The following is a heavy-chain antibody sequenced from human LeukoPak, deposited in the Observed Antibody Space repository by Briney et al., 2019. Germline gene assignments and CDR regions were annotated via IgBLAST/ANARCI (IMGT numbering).Heavy chain of an antibody. CDR3: ARDTRRDFWSGLEYFQH. Sequence: ASVKVSCKASGYTFTSYYMHWVRQAPGQGLGWMGIINPSGGSTSCAQKFQGRVTMTRDTSTSTVYMELSSLRSEDTAVYYCARDTRRDFWSGLEYFQHWGQGTLVTVSS. D-gene: IGHD3-3*01. J-gene: IGHJ1*01. CDR1: GYTFTSYY. V-gene: IGHV1-46*01. CDR2: INPSGGST.